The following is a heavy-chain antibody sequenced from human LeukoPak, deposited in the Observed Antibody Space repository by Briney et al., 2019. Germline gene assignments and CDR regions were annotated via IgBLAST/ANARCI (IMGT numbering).Heavy chain of an antibody. CDR3: ARVYGSGSPEYCFDY. CDR2: IYYSGST. D-gene: IGHD3-10*01. CDR1: GGSISSSSYY. V-gene: IGHV4-39*07. Sequence: SETLSLTCTVSGGSISSSSYYWGWIRQPPGKGLEWIGSIYYSGSTYYNPSLKSRVTTSVDTSKNHFSLKLSSVTAADTAVYYCARVYGSGSPEYCFDYWGQGTLVTVSS. J-gene: IGHJ4*02.